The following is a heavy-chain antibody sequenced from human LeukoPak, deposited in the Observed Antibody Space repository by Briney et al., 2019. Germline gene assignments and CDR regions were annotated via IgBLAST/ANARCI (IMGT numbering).Heavy chain of an antibody. CDR1: GFTFSSYS. J-gene: IGHJ4*02. CDR3: ARLTSGSYYQIVDY. Sequence: GGSLRLSCAASGFTFSSYSMNWVRQAPGKGLEWVSSISSSSSYIYYADSVKGRFTISRDNAKNSLYLQVNSLRAEDTAVYYCARLTSGSYYQIVDYWGQGTLVTVSS. V-gene: IGHV3-21*01. CDR2: ISSSSSYI. D-gene: IGHD1-26*01.